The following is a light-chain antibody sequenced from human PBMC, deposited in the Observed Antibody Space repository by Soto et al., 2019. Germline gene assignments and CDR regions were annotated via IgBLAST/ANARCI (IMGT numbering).Light chain of an antibody. CDR2: EVN. CDR3: RSYAGSSNV. Sequence: QSALTQPPSASGSPGQSVAISCTGTSSDVGGYNYVSWYQQHPGKAPKLMIYEVNKRPSGVPDRFSGSKSGNTGSLTVSGLQAEDEADYYCRSYAGSSNVFRPGIEVSVL. J-gene: IGLJ1*01. CDR1: SSDVGGYNY. V-gene: IGLV2-8*01.